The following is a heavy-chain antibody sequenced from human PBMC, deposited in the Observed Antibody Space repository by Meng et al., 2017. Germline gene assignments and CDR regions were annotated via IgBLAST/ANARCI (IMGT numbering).Heavy chain of an antibody. CDR3: ASPKIGRRGSLDY. CDR2: IIPIFGTA. D-gene: IGHD3-16*01. J-gene: IGHJ4*02. CDR1: GGTLSSYA. Sequence: VQLVQCGDEVKKPGSSVKVPCKASGGTLSSYAISWVRQAPGQGLEWMGGIIPIFGTANYAQKFQGRVTITADESTSTAYMELSSLRSEDTAVYYCASPKIGRRGSLDYWGQGTLVTVSS. V-gene: IGHV1-69*01.